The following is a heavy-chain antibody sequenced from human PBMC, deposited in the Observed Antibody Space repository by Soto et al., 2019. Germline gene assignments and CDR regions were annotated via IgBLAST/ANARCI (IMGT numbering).Heavy chain of an antibody. Sequence: GGSLRLSCTGSGFTFGDFGMSWFRQAPGKGLEWLSFIRSKGYGGTTESAASVRGRFITSRDDSKSIAYLQMNSLKTEDTAVYYCASLTSWSQEYYYGMDVWGQGNTVTVS. CDR3: ASLTSWSQEYYYGMDV. J-gene: IGHJ6*02. CDR2: IRSKGYGGTT. V-gene: IGHV3-49*03. D-gene: IGHD2-2*01. CDR1: GFTFGDFG.